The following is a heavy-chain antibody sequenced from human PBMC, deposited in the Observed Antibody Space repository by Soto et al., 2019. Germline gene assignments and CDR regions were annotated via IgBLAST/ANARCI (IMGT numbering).Heavy chain of an antibody. J-gene: IGHJ4*02. D-gene: IGHD3-3*01. Sequence: SETLSLTCTVSGGSISSSSYYWGWIRQPPGKGLEWIGSIYYSGSTYYNPSLKSRVTISVDTSKNQFSLKLSSVTAADTAVYYCARSDGYDFWSAQDFDYWGQGTLVTVSS. V-gene: IGHV4-39*01. CDR2: IYYSGST. CDR1: GGSISSSSYY. CDR3: ARSDGYDFWSAQDFDY.